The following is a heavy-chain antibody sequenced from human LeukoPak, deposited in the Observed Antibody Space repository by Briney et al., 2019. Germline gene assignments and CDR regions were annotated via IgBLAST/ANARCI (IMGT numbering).Heavy chain of an antibody. CDR1: GFTLSDYY. V-gene: IGHV3-11*01. J-gene: IGHJ6*02. CDR2: TSSSGITI. CDR3: ARDRYAMDV. Sequence: PGGSLRLSCAASGFTLSDYYMSWIRQAPGKGLEWISYTSSSGITIYYADSVKGRFTMSRDNAKNSLYLQMNSLRAEDTAVYYCARDRYAMDVWGQGTTVTVSS.